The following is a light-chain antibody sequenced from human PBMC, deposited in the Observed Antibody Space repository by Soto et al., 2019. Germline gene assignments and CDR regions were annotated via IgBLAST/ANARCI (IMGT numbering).Light chain of an antibody. CDR2: GAS. CDR3: QQYGDSPWP. J-gene: IGKJ1*01. Sequence: EIVMTQSPATLSVSPGERATLSCRASQSVSSNLAWYQQKPGQAPRLLIYGASTRATGIPARFSGSGSGTDFTLTISRLEPEDFAVYYCQQYGDSPWPFGEGTKVDIK. V-gene: IGKV3-15*01. CDR1: QSVSSN.